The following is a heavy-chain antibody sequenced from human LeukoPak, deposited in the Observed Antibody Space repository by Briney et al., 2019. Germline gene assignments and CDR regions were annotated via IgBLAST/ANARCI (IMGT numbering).Heavy chain of an antibody. CDR2: IYYSGST. Sequence: SETLSLTCTVSGGSISSYYWSWIRQPPGKGLGWIGYIYYSGSTNYNPSLKSRVTISVDTSKNQFSLKLSSVTAADTAVYYCARSLYSYGYEPFDYWGQGTLVTVSS. V-gene: IGHV4-59*01. J-gene: IGHJ4*02. CDR3: ARSLYSYGYEPFDY. D-gene: IGHD5-18*01. CDR1: GGSISSYY.